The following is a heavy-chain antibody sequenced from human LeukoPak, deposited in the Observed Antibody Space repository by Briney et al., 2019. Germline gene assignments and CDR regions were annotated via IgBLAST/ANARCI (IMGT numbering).Heavy chain of an antibody. CDR3: VKERKIAVSGTWYFDL. V-gene: IGHV3-43*01. CDR1: GFTFHDHS. CDR2: IVWNGDST. Sequence: PGGSLSLSCAASGFTFHDHSLHWVRQAPGKGLEWVSLIVWNGDSTYYADSVKGRFTISRDNSKNSLYLQMNSLTSEDTALYYCVKERKIAVSGTWYFDLWGRGNLVPVSS. D-gene: IGHD6-19*01. J-gene: IGHJ2*01.